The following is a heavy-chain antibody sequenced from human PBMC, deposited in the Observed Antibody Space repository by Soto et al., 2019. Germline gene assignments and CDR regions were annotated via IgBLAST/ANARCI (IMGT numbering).Heavy chain of an antibody. Sequence: PSETLSLTCSVSGDSISSSYWSWIRQPPGKGLEWIGYIYYSGSTNYNPSLKSRVTISLDTSKNQFSLKVSSVTAADTAVYYCARAYDWFDPWGQGTLVTVSS. CDR1: GDSISSSY. CDR3: ARAYDWFDP. D-gene: IGHD3-16*01. J-gene: IGHJ5*02. V-gene: IGHV4-59*01. CDR2: IYYSGST.